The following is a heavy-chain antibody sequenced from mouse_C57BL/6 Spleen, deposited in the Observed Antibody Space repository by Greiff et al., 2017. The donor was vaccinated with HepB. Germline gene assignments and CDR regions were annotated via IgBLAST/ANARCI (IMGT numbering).Heavy chain of an antibody. J-gene: IGHJ3*01. D-gene: IGHD1-1*01. CDR3: ARSGYYYGSSPAWFAY. CDR2: IHPHSGST. CDR1: GYTFTSYW. V-gene: IGHV1-64*01. Sequence: VQLQQPGAELVKPGASVKLSCKASGYTFTSYWMHWVKQRPGQGLEWIGMIHPHSGSTNYNEKFKSKATLTVDKSSSTAYMQLSSLTSEDSAVYYCARSGYYYGSSPAWFAYWGQGTLVTVSA.